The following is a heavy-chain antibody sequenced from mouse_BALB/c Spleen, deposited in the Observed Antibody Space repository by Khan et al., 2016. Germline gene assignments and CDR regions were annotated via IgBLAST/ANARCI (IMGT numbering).Heavy chain of an antibody. D-gene: IGHD3-3*01. CDR2: IYPGSGST. CDR3: AKGLGAMDY. V-gene: IGHV1-77*01. CDR1: GYTFTDYV. Sequence: QVQLQQSGPELVKPGASVKMSCTASGYTFTDYVISWVSQSTGQGLEWLGEIYPGSGSTYYTEKLKGKATLTADKSTNTAYMQLSSLTSEDSAVYFCAKGLGAMDYWGQGTSVTVSS. J-gene: IGHJ4*01.